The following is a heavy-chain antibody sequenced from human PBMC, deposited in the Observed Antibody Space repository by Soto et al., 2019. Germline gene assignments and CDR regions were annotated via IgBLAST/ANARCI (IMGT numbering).Heavy chain of an antibody. CDR3: ARGSRLGSGSLRPGPSDIFDI. D-gene: IGHD3-10*01. J-gene: IGHJ3*02. Sequence: PGGSLRLSCEASGFKFRVYDMHWVRQPAGKGLEWASAIGTTGDTYYSGSVRGRFTISRDDAESSLYLRLNSLTVGDTAVYYCARGSRLGSGSLRPGPSDIFDIWGQGTTVTVSS. V-gene: IGHV3-13*04. CDR2: IGTTGDT. CDR1: GFKFRVYD.